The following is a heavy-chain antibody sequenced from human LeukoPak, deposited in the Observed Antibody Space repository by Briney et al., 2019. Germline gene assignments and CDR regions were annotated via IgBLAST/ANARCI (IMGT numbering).Heavy chain of an antibody. CDR1: GFTFSSYS. CDR2: ISSSSSYI. Sequence: PGGSLRLSCAASGFTFSSYSMNWVRQAPGKGLEWVSSISSSSSYIYYADSVKGRFTISRDNAKNSLYLHMNSLRAEDTAVYYCARGVGATLNYWGQGTLVTVSS. J-gene: IGHJ4*02. D-gene: IGHD1-26*01. V-gene: IGHV3-21*01. CDR3: ARGVGATLNY.